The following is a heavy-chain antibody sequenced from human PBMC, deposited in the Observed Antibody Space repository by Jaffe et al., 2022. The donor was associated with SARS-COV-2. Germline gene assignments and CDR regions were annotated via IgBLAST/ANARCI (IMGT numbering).Heavy chain of an antibody. CDR1: GFTFSSYG. D-gene: IGHD6-13*01. CDR3: AKEGIAAAGTLNNWFDP. J-gene: IGHJ5*02. V-gene: IGHV3-30*18. Sequence: QVQLVESGGGVVQPGRSLRLSCAASGFTFSSYGMHWVRQAPGKGLEWVAVISYDGSNKYYADSVKGRFTISRDNSKNTLYLQMNSLRAEDTAVYYCAKEGIAAAGTLNNWFDPWGQGTLVTVSS. CDR2: ISYDGSNK.